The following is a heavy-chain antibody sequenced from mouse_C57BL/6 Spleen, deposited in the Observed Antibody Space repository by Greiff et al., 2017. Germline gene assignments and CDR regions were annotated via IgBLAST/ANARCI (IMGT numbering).Heavy chain of an antibody. Sequence: QVQLKQSGPELVKPGASVKISCKASGYTFTDYYINWVKQRPGQGLEWIGWIFPGSGSTYYNEKFKGKATLTVDKSSSTAYMLLSSLTSEDSAVYFCARSPYYGSSPWYFDVWGTGTTVTVSS. V-gene: IGHV1-75*01. CDR3: ARSPYYGSSPWYFDV. CDR2: IFPGSGST. J-gene: IGHJ1*03. D-gene: IGHD1-1*01. CDR1: GYTFTDYY.